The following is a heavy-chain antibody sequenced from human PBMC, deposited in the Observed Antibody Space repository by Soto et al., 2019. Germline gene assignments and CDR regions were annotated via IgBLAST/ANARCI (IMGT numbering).Heavy chain of an antibody. CDR2: IYYRGST. CDR3: ARRPYYDFWSGYSQTNNWFDP. J-gene: IGHJ5*02. V-gene: IGHV4-39*01. CDR1: GGSISSSSYY. Sequence: QLQLQESGPGLVKPSETLSLTCTVSGGSISSSSYYWGWIRQPPGKGLEWIGSIYYRGSTYYNPSLKSRLPISVDTSKNQFSLKLSSVTAADTAVYYCARRPYYDFWSGYSQTNNWFDPWGQGTLVTVSS. D-gene: IGHD3-3*01.